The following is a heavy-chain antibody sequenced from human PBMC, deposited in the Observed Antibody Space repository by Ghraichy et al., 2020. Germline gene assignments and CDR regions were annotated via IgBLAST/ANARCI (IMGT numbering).Heavy chain of an antibody. CDR3: ARVSDIAAAALDY. J-gene: IGHJ4*02. Sequence: SVKVSCKASGGTFSSYTISWVRQAPGQGLEWMGRIIPILGIANYAQKFQGRVTITADKSTSTAYMELSSLRSEDTAVYYCARVSDIAAAALDYWGQGTLVTVSS. CDR1: GGTFSSYT. D-gene: IGHD6-13*01. CDR2: IIPILGIA. V-gene: IGHV1-69*02.